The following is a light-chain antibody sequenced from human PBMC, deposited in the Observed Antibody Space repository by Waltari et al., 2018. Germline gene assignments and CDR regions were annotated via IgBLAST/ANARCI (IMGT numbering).Light chain of an antibody. Sequence: EIVLTQSPGTLSLSPGERATLSCRASQSVGGTLAWYQQKPGHAPRLLMYGTSIRAPGTPDRFSGTGSGTDFSLTISRLEPEDFAVYYCQHYVRLPATFGQGTKVEIK. V-gene: IGKV3-20*01. J-gene: IGKJ1*01. CDR3: QHYVRLPAT. CDR2: GTS. CDR1: QSVGGT.